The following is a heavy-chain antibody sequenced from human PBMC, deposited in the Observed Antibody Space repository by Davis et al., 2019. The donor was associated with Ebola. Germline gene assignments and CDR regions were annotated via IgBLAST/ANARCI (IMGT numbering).Heavy chain of an antibody. CDR2: ISGSGGST. D-gene: IGHD1-26*01. V-gene: IGHV3-23*01. CDR1: GFTFSSYA. J-gene: IGHJ4*02. CDR3: AKVSQWELHNFDY. Sequence: GESLKISCAASGFTFSSYAMSWVRQAPGKGLEWVSAISGSGGSTYYADSVKGRFTISRDNSKNTLYLQMNSLRAEDTAVYYCAKVSQWELHNFDYWGQGTLVTVSS.